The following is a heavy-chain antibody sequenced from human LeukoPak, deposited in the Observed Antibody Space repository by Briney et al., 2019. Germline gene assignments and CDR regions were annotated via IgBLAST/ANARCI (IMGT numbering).Heavy chain of an antibody. D-gene: IGHD1-7*01. Sequence: GGSLRLSCAASGFTFSSYAMSWVRQAPGKGLEWVSAISGSGGSTYYADSVKGRVTISRDNAKNSLYLQMNSLRAEDTAVYYCARESSGTPDYWGQGTLVTVSS. CDR3: ARESSGTPDY. CDR1: GFTFSSYA. CDR2: ISGSGGST. V-gene: IGHV3-23*01. J-gene: IGHJ4*02.